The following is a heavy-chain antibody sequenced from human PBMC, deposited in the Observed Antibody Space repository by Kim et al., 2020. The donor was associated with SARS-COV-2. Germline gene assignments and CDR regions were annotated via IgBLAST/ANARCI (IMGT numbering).Heavy chain of an antibody. CDR2: ISGSGGST. CDR3: PKVTGAVRGVIIDAFDI. J-gene: IGHJ3*02. CDR1: GFTFSSYA. D-gene: IGHD3-10*01. V-gene: IGHV3-23*01. Sequence: GGSLRLSCAASGFTFSSYAMSWVRQAPGKGLEWVSAISGSGGSTYYADSVKGRFTISRDNSKNTLYLQVNSLRAEDTAVYYCPKVTGAVRGVIIDAFDIWGQGTMVTVSS.